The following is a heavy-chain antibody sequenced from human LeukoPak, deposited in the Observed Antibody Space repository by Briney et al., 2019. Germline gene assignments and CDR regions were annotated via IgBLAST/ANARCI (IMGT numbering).Heavy chain of an antibody. CDR2: IYYTGST. D-gene: IGHD5-24*01. CDR1: GASISSSSYY. V-gene: IGHV4-39*01. Sequence: SETLSLTCPVSGASISSSSYYWGWIRQPPGKGLEWIGSIYYTGSTYYNPSLKSRVTISVDTSKNQFSLKLSSVTAADTAVYYCASWGWLQHRPIYYFDYWGQGTLVTVSS. J-gene: IGHJ4*02. CDR3: ASWGWLQHRPIYYFDY.